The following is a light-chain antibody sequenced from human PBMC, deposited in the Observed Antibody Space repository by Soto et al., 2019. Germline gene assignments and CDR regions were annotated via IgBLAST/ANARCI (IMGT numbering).Light chain of an antibody. J-gene: IGKJ3*01. V-gene: IGKV1-9*01. CDR2: AAS. CDR1: QGIANF. Sequence: IPLTQSPSSLSASVGDRVTISCRASQGIANFLAWYQQKPGKAPKLLIYAASTLQSGVPSRFSGSGSGTDFTLPISSLQPEDFATYYCQQLNSFPIPFGPGTKVDIK. CDR3: QQLNSFPIP.